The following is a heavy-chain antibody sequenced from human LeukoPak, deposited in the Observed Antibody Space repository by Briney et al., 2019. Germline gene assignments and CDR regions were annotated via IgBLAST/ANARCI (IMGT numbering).Heavy chain of an antibody. J-gene: IGHJ4*02. Sequence: GGSLRLSCAASGFTFSSYSMNWVRQAPGKGLEWVSSISSSSSYIYYAGPVKGRFTISRDNAKNSLYLQMNSLRAEDTAVYYCARDLREGAVAGTALDYWGQGTLVTVSS. V-gene: IGHV3-21*01. CDR3: ARDLREGAVAGTALDY. D-gene: IGHD6-19*01. CDR2: ISSSSSYI. CDR1: GFTFSSYS.